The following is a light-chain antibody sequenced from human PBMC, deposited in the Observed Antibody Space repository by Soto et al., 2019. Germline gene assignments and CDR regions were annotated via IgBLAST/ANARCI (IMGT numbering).Light chain of an antibody. CDR2: DAS. CDR1: QSVSSY. V-gene: IGKV3-11*01. CDR3: QQRSNWPPMYT. J-gene: IGKJ2*01. Sequence: EIVLTQSPATLSLSPGERATLSCRASQSVSSYLAWYQQKPGQAPRLLIYDASNTSTGIPARFSGSGSVTDFTLTISSLEPEYFAVYYCQQRSNWPPMYTFGQGTKLEIK.